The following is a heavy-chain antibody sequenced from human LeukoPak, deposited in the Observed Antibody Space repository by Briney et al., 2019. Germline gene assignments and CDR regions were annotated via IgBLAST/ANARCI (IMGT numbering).Heavy chain of an antibody. J-gene: IGHJ4*02. D-gene: IGHD2-2*01. CDR1: GGSFSGYY. Sequence: PSETLSLTCAVYGGSFSGYYWSWIRQPPGKGLEWIGEINHSGSTNYNPSLKSRVTISVDTSKNQFSLKLSSVPAADTAVYYCARGPFKRRLGYCSSTSCYAGVNYFDYWGQGTLVTVSS. V-gene: IGHV4-34*01. CDR2: INHSGST. CDR3: ARGPFKRRLGYCSSTSCYAGVNYFDY.